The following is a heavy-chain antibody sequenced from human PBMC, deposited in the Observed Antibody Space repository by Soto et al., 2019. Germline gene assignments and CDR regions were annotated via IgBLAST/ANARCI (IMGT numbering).Heavy chain of an antibody. D-gene: IGHD6-13*01. CDR2: IIPYYNTL. J-gene: IGHJ4*02. CDR1: EGTFNSYA. Sequence: QAQLVQSGAEVRKPGSSVKLSCKASEGTFNSYAIAWVRQAPGQGLEWMGGIIPYYNTLNYAQKFQDRVTITADASTNTVYIELSSLRSDDTAVYFCPSGASRWYPYCFDSWAQGTLVTVSS. CDR3: PSGASRWYPYCFDS. V-gene: IGHV1-69*01.